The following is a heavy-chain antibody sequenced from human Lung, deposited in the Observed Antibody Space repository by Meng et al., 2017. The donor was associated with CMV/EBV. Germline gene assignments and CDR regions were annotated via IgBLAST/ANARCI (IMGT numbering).Heavy chain of an antibody. CDR2: ISISSGYK. D-gene: IGHD4-17*01. Sequence: GESLKISCAASGFIFSSYSMNWVRQAPGRGLEWVSSISISSGYKNYADSVKGRFTISRDNAKNSLYLQMNSLRAEDTAVYYCARVPYGDYPYWGQGKLV. V-gene: IGHV3-21*01. CDR3: ARVPYGDYPY. J-gene: IGHJ4*02. CDR1: GFIFSSYS.